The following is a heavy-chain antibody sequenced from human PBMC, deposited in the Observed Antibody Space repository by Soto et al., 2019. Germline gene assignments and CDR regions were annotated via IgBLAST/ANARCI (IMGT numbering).Heavy chain of an antibody. J-gene: IGHJ2*01. CDR2: INHSGST. D-gene: IGHD3-10*02. CDR3: ARGHHPFSFQAEDGIRDVRSVSAFLLNRSSDL. V-gene: IGHV4-34*01. Sequence: PGKGREWIGEINHSGSTNYNLSLKSRVTISVDTSKTQFSLKLSSVTAADTAVYYRARGHHPFSFQAEDGIRDVRSVSAFLLNRSSDL.